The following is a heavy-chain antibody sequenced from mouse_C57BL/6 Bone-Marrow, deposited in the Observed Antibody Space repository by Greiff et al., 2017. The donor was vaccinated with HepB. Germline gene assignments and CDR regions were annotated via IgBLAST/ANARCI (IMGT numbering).Heavy chain of an antibody. D-gene: IGHD1-1*01. CDR1: GYTFTSYN. CDR2: IYPGNGDT. V-gene: IGHV1-12*01. J-gene: IGHJ1*03. Sequence: QVQLQQSGAELVRPGASVKMSCKASGYTFTSYNMHWVKQTPRQGLEWIGAIYPGNGDTSYNQKFKGKATLTVDKASSTAYMHLSSLTSEYSAVYFCARIQFIWGYFDVWGTGTTVTVSS. CDR3: ARIQFIWGYFDV.